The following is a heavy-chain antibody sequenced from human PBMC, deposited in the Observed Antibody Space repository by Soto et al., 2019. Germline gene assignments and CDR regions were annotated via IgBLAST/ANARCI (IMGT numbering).Heavy chain of an antibody. CDR3: ARGRPYGMDV. Sequence: EVRLVESGGGLVQPGGSLRVSCAASGFTFGSYWMNWVRQAPGKGLVWVSRIDSDGSSTTYADSVKGRFTTSRDNAKNTLYLQMSSLRVEDTAVYYCARGRPYGMDVWGQGTTVTVSS. J-gene: IGHJ6*02. V-gene: IGHV3-74*01. CDR2: IDSDGSST. CDR1: GFTFGSYW.